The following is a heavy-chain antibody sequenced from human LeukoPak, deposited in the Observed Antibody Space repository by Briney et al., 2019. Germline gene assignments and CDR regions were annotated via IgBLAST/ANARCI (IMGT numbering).Heavy chain of an antibody. CDR2: IKHDGSEK. V-gene: IGHV3-7*03. D-gene: IGHD3-3*01. Sequence: GGSLRLSCAASGFAFSSYWMSWVRQAPRKGLEWVANIKHDGSEKYYVDSVKGRFTISRDNAKNALYLQMNSLRGEDTAVYYCARSSTYYDFWSGYKFIDYWGQGTLVTVSS. CDR3: ARSSTYYDFWSGYKFIDY. CDR1: GFAFSSYW. J-gene: IGHJ4*02.